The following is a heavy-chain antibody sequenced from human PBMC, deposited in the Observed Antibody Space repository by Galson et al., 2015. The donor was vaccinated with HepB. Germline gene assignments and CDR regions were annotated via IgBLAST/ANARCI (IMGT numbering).Heavy chain of an antibody. CDR1: GFTFGDYA. CDR2: IRSKAYGGTT. Sequence: SLRLSCAASGFTFGDYAMSWFRQAPGKGLEWVGFIRSKAYGGTTEYAASVKGRFTISRDDSKSIAYLQMNSLKTEDTAVYYCTTPTQNPPVGVVIAIGWFDPWGQGTLVTVSS. CDR3: TTPTQNPPVGVVIAIGWFDP. J-gene: IGHJ5*02. V-gene: IGHV3-49*03. D-gene: IGHD2-21*01.